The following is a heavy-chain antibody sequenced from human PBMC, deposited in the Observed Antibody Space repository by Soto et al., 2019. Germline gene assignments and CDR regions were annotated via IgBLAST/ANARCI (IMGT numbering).Heavy chain of an antibody. Sequence: GGSLRLSCAASGFTFSSYSMHWVRQAPGKGLDWVAVISYDGSNKYYADSVKGRFTISRDDSQNTLYLHASSLRPDDTAVYYCARVYSSLDYGIDYWGQGTLVTVSS. CDR1: GFTFSSYS. V-gene: IGHV3-30-3*01. J-gene: IGHJ4*02. D-gene: IGHD6-6*01. CDR3: ARVYSSLDYGIDY. CDR2: ISYDGSNK.